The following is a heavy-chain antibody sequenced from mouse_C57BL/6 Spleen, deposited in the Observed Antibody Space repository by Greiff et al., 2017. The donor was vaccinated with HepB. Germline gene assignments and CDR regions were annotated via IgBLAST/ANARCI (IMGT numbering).Heavy chain of an antibody. Sequence: VQLQQPGAELVRPGSSVKLSCKASGYTFTSYWMHWVKQRPIQGLEWIGNIDPSDSETHYNQKFKDKATLTVDKSSSTAYMQLSSLTSEDSAVYYCAREGGYGSSLYWYFDVWGTGTTVTVSS. D-gene: IGHD1-1*01. V-gene: IGHV1-52*01. CDR3: AREGGYGSSLYWYFDV. CDR1: GYTFTSYW. J-gene: IGHJ1*03. CDR2: IDPSDSET.